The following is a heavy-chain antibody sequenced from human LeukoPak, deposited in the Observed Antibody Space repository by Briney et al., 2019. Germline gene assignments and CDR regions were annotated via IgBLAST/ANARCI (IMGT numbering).Heavy chain of an antibody. CDR2: IYYSGST. Sequence: SETLSLTCTVSGGSISSYYWSWIRQPPGKGLEWIGYIYYSGSTNYNPSLKSRVTISVDASKNQFSLKLSSVTAADTAVYYCASASRPPAHYYDSPYYGMDVWGQGTTVTVSS. D-gene: IGHD3-9*01. CDR3: ASASRPPAHYYDSPYYGMDV. V-gene: IGHV4-59*01. CDR1: GGSISSYY. J-gene: IGHJ6*02.